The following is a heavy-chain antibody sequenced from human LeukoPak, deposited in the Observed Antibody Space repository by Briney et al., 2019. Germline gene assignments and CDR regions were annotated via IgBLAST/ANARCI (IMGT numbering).Heavy chain of an antibody. D-gene: IGHD3-10*01. CDR2: LSYDGSNK. Sequence: GGSLRLSCVASGFTFRKFGMHWVRQAPGKGLEWVAVLSYDGSNKYYADSVKGRFTISRDNSKNTLYLQMNSLRAEDTAVYYCARDRPITMVRGDAFDIWGQGTMVTVSS. J-gene: IGHJ3*02. CDR3: ARDRPITMVRGDAFDI. V-gene: IGHV3-30*03. CDR1: GFTFRKFG.